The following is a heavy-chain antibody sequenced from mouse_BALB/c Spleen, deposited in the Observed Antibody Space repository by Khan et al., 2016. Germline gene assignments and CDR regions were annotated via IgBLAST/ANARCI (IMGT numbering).Heavy chain of an antibody. Sequence: VELVESGPGLVAPSQSLSITCTVSGFSLIAYGVNWVRQPPGKGLEWLGMIWGDGSTDYNSALKSRLNITKDNSTSQVFLKMNILQRDDTARYYCARDGCGYYAMDYWGQGTSVTVSS. CDR2: IWGDGST. V-gene: IGHV2-6-7*01. J-gene: IGHJ4*01. CDR1: GFSLIAYG. CDR3: ARDGCGYYAMDY.